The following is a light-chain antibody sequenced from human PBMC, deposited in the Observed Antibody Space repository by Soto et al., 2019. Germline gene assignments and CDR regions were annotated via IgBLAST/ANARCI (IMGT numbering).Light chain of an antibody. V-gene: IGLV2-14*01. J-gene: IGLJ2*01. CDR3: AAWDDSLSGQVV. CDR1: SSDFGDDKY. CDR2: GVS. Sequence: QSALTQPASVSGSPGQSITMSCTGSSSDFGDDKYVSWYQQQPGKGPNLLIYGVSHRPSGVSNRFSGSKSGNTASLTISGLHIEDEADYFCAAWDDSLSGQVVFGGGTKLTVL.